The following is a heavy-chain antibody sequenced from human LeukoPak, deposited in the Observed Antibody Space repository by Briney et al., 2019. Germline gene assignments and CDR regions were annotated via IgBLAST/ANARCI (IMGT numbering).Heavy chain of an antibody. CDR3: ARLMQYSSSWYGSYYYGMDV. J-gene: IGHJ6*02. CDR1: GYTFTSYD. Sequence: RASVKVSCKASGYTFTSYDINWVRQATGQGLEWMGCMNPNSGNTGYAQKFQGRVTMTRNTSISTAYMELSSLRSEDTAVYYCARLMQYSSSWYGSYYYGMDVWGQGTTVTVSS. D-gene: IGHD6-13*01. V-gene: IGHV1-8*01. CDR2: MNPNSGNT.